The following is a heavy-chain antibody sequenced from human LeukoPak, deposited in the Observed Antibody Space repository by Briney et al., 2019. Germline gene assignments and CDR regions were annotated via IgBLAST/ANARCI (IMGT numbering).Heavy chain of an antibody. Sequence: GASVKVSCKASGYTFTGYYMHWVRQAPGQGLEWMGWINPNSGGTNYAQKFQGRVTMTRDTSISTAYMELSRLRSDDTAVYYCARGCIVATIYYYYYMDVWGKGTTVTVSS. CDR2: INPNSGGT. D-gene: IGHD5-12*01. J-gene: IGHJ6*03. CDR3: ARGCIVATIYYYYYMDV. CDR1: GYTFTGYY. V-gene: IGHV1-2*02.